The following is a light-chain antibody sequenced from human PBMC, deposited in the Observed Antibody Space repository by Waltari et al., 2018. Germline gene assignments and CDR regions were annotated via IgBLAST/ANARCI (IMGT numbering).Light chain of an antibody. J-gene: IGKJ1*01. V-gene: IGKV2-28*01. CDR1: HSLLRSNGYNY. CDR3: LQGISTPLT. CDR2: LGS. Sequence: VMTQSPLSLPVTPGEPASIPCTSSHSLLRSNGYNYLDWYLQRPGQSPQLLIYLGSNRASGVPDRFSGSGSGTDFTLKISRVEAEDVGVYYCLQGISTPLTFGQGTKVEIK.